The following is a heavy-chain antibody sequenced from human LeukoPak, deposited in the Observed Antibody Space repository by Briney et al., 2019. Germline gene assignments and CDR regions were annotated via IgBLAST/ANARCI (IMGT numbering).Heavy chain of an antibody. CDR1: GDSISSSY. V-gene: IGHV4-4*07. Sequence: PSETLSLTCTASGDSISSSYWGWIRQPAGKGLEWIGRIHTSGSTYYSPSLKSRVTMSVDTSTNQFSLELSSVTAADTAMYFCARVRLGRGLDYWGQGTLVTVSS. J-gene: IGHJ4*02. CDR2: IHTSGST. CDR3: ARVRLGRGLDY. D-gene: IGHD6-19*01.